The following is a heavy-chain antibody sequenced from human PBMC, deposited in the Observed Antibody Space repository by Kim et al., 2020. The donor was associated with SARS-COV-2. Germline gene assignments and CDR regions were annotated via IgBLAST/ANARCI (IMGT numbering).Heavy chain of an antibody. CDR2: INPSGGST. J-gene: IGHJ6*02. CDR1: GYTFTSYY. CDR3: ARGSHGSSWYGSHYYGMDV. Sequence: ASVKVSCKASGYTFTSYYMHWVRQAPGQGLEWMGIINPSGGSTSYAQKFQGRVTMTRDTSTSTVYMELSSLRSEDTAVYYCARGSHGSSWYGSHYYGMDVWGQGTTVTVSS. V-gene: IGHV1-46*01. D-gene: IGHD6-13*01.